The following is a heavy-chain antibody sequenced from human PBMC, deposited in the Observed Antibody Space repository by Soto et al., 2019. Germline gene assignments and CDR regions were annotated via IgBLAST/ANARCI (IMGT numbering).Heavy chain of an antibody. CDR2: ISYDGSNK. D-gene: IGHD3-3*01. CDR1: GFTFSSYA. V-gene: IGHV3-30-3*01. J-gene: IGHJ4*02. Sequence: QVQLVESGGGVVQPGRSLRLSCAASGFTFSSYAMHWVRQAPGKGLEWVAVISYDGSNKYYADSVKGRFTISRDNSKNTLYLQMNSLRAEDTAVYYCARDTGPSPKDVLRFLAWLWILDYWGQGTLVTVSS. CDR3: ARDTGPSPKDVLRFLAWLWILDY.